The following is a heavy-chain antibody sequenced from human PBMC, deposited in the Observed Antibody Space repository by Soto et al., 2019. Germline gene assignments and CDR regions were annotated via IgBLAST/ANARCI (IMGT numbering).Heavy chain of an antibody. V-gene: IGHV3-30*18. J-gene: IGHJ6*02. CDR2: ISYDGSNK. CDR3: AKEGDGYNSYAYYYYGMDV. Sequence: ESGGGVVQPGRSLRLSCAASGFTFSSYGMHWVRQAPGKGLEWVAVISYDGSNKYYADSVKGRFTISRDNSKNTLYLQMNSLRAEDTAVYYCAKEGDGYNSYAYYYYGMDVWGQGTTVTVSS. CDR1: GFTFSSYG. D-gene: IGHD5-12*01.